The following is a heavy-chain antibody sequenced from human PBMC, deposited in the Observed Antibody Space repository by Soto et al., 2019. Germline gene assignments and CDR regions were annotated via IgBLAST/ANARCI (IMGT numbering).Heavy chain of an antibody. Sequence: ASVKVSCKASGYTFTSYGISWVRQAPGQGLEWMGWISAYNGNTNYAQKLQGRVTMTTDTSTSTAYMELRSLRSDDTAVYYCASDWYPDYYDSSGYYLFLGYWGQGTLVTVSS. CDR3: ASDWYPDYYDSSGYYLFLGY. D-gene: IGHD3-22*01. J-gene: IGHJ4*02. CDR2: ISAYNGNT. CDR1: GYTFTSYG. V-gene: IGHV1-18*04.